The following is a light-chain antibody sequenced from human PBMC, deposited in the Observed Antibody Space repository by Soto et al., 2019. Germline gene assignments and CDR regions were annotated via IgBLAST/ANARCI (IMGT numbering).Light chain of an antibody. Sequence: QLVLTQAPSASGTPGQRVTISCSGSSSNIGSHYVYWYQQLPGTAPKHLIYSSDQRPSGVPDRFSGSKSGTSASLVISGLRSEDEADYYCAAWDNRLSGWVFGGGTKLTVL. CDR3: AAWDNRLSGWV. CDR1: SSNIGSHY. J-gene: IGLJ3*02. V-gene: IGLV1-47*01. CDR2: SSD.